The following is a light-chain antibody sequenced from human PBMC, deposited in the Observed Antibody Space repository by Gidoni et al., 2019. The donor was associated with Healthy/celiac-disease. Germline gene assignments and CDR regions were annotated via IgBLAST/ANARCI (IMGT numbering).Light chain of an antibody. J-gene: IGLJ1*01. CDR2: DVS. V-gene: IGLV2-14*03. CDR1: SSNVGGYNS. Sequence: QTALPQHAYVSGSPGQSITISCPGASSNVGGYNSVSWYQQHPGNAPKLIIYDVSNRSSGVSNRFSGSTSGNTASLTISGLQAEDEGYYYCSSYTTSSTQVFGTGTKVTGL. CDR3: SSYTTSSTQV.